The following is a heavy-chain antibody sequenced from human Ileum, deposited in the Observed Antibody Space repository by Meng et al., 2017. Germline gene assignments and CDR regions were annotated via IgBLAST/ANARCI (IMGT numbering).Heavy chain of an antibody. D-gene: IGHD6-13*01. V-gene: IGHV4-59*01. CDR1: GGSIDSDY. Sequence: GSLRLSCTVSGGSIDSDYWTWIRQPPGKGLEWIGYIYNSGNTNQNPSLKSRVTISIDTSKNQLSLKLISVTAADTGVYYCAKKAFGGTIAALGSWGQGTLVTVSS. CDR3: AKKAFGGTIAALGS. CDR2: IYNSGNT. J-gene: IGHJ4*02.